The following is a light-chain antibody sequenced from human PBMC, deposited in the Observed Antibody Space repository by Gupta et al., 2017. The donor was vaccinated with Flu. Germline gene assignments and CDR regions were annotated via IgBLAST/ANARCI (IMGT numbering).Light chain of an antibody. J-gene: IGLJ1*01. V-gene: IGLV2-8*01. Sequence: PGQSVTISCTGTSSDVGGYNYVSWYQQHPGKAPKLMIYDVNKRPSGVPDRFSGSKSGNTASLTVSGLQAEDEADYYCSSYAGSNYVFGTGTKVTVL. CDR3: SSYAGSNYV. CDR2: DVN. CDR1: SSDVGGYNY.